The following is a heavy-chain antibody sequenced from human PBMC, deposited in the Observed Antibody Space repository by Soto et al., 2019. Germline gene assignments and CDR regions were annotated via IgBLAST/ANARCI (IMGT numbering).Heavy chain of an antibody. CDR3: AINIPLYCSSTSCANYGMDV. Sequence: GESLKISCKGSGYSFTSYLISWVRQMPGKGLEWIGRIDPSDSYTNYSPSFQGHVTISADKSIRTAYMQWSSLKASDTAMYYCAINIPLYCSSTSCANYGMDVWGQGTTVNVSS. D-gene: IGHD2-2*01. CDR2: IDPSDSYT. V-gene: IGHV5-10-1*01. CDR1: GYSFTSYL. J-gene: IGHJ6*02.